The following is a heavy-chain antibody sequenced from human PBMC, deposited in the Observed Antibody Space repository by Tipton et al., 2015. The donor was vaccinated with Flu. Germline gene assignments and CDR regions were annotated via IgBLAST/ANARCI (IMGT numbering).Heavy chain of an antibody. CDR1: GGSISDSDYY. D-gene: IGHD3-16*01. CDR3: ARDPSSTLNATRFDP. J-gene: IGHJ5*02. CDR2: IFYSGNT. V-gene: IGHV4-39*07. Sequence: TLSLTCTVSGGSISDSDYYWAWIRQPPGKRLEWIGSIFYSGNTYYNPSLMSRVIISVDTSNNQFSLRLTSVTAADTAVYYCARDPSSTLNATRFDPWGQGTQFIVSS.